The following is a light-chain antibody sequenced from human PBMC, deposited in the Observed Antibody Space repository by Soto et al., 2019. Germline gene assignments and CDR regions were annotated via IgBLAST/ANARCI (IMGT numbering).Light chain of an antibody. Sequence: QSALTQPASVSGSPGQSITHSCTGTSSDVGGYNYVSWYQQHPGKAPKLMIYEVSNRPSGVSNRFSGSKSGNTASLTISGLQAEDEADYYCSSYTSSSTLVVFGGGTKVTVL. V-gene: IGLV2-14*01. CDR1: SSDVGGYNY. CDR2: EVS. CDR3: SSYTSSSTLVV. J-gene: IGLJ2*01.